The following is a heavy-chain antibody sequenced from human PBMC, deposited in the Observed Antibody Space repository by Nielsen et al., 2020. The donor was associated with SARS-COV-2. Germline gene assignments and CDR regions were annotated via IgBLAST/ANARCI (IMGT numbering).Heavy chain of an antibody. CDR3: ARDQGYCTTTSCYSVGGYFDY. D-gene: IGHD2-2*01. V-gene: IGHV3-20*03. J-gene: IGHJ4*02. Sequence: WIRQPPGKGLEWVSGISWNGGSTGYADSVKGRFTISRDNAKNSLYLQMDSLRAEDTAVYYCARDQGYCTTTSCYSVGGYFDYWGQGILVTVSS. CDR2: ISWNGGST.